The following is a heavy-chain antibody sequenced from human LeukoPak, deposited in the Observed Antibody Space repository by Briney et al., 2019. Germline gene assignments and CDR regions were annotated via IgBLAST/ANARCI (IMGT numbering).Heavy chain of an antibody. CDR3: AKDRAQGVPFRVIDH. CDR1: GFAFDDYA. V-gene: IGHV3-9*01. CDR2: VSWNSGTI. D-gene: IGHD2-21*01. Sequence: PGMSLRLSCAASGFAFDDYALHWVRQAPGKGLEWDSGVSWNSGTIGYGESVRGRFTISRDNAKNSLFLQMDSLRPEDTGLYYCAKDRAQGVPFRVIDHWGQGTLVTVTS. J-gene: IGHJ1*01.